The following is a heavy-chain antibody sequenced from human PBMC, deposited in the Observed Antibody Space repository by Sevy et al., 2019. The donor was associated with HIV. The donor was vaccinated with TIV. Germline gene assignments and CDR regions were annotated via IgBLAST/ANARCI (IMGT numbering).Heavy chain of an antibody. CDR2: ISDRGDSL. J-gene: IGHJ4*02. CDR3: AGVSARYCSGGSCYYGYFFDY. Sequence: GGSLRLSCAASGFIFSNYYMTWVRQAPGKGLEWVSYISDRGDSLSYADSVKGRFTISRDKAKNVLYLQMTSRRGEDTAVYYCAGVSARYCSGGSCYYGYFFDYWGQGTLVTVSS. D-gene: IGHD2-15*01. V-gene: IGHV3-48*03. CDR1: GFIFSNYY.